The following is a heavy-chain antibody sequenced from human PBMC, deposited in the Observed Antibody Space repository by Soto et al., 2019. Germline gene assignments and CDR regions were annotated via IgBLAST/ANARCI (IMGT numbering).Heavy chain of an antibody. Sequence: QVQLQQWGAGLLKPSETLSLTCAVYGGSFSGYYWSWIRQPPGKGLEWIGEINHSGSTNYNPSLKSQVTISVDTSKNQFSLKLSSVTAADTAVYYCARRGGYCSGGSCYHWGYWGLGTLVTVSS. CDR1: GGSFSGYY. CDR3: ARRGGYCSGGSCYHWGY. CDR2: INHSGST. J-gene: IGHJ4*02. D-gene: IGHD2-15*01. V-gene: IGHV4-34*01.